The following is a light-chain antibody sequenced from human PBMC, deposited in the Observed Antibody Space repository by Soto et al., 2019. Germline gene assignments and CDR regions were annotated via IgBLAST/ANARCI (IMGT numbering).Light chain of an antibody. CDR3: QQYCSTPLT. V-gene: IGKV4-1*01. J-gene: IGKJ1*01. CDR2: WAS. Sequence: IVLTQSPASLAVSLVERATINCKSSQSVLYSSNNKNYLAWYQQKPGQPPKLLIYWASTRESGVPDRFSGSGSGTEFTLTISSLQAEDVAVYYCQQYCSTPLTFGQGTKVDIK. CDR1: QSVLYSSNNKNY.